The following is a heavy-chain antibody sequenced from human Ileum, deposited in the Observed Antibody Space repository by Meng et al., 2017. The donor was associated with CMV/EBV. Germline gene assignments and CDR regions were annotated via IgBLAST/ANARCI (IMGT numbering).Heavy chain of an antibody. CDR2: IHTSGTT. Sequence: QLPLLEMGRRLVRPSDTLPPTCTVSGDSMRRYYCSWIRQSPGKALEWIGRIHTSGTTNYNPSLKSRVTLSLDTSKDQFSLKLTSVTAADTAVYYCAREKSSCTSSTCYGVDSWGQGTLVTVSS. D-gene: IGHD2-2*01. CDR3: AREKSSCTSSTCYGVDS. V-gene: IGHV4-4*07. J-gene: IGHJ4*02. CDR1: GDSMRRYY.